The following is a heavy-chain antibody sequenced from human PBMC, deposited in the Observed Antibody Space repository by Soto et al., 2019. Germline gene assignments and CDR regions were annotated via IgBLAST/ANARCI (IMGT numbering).Heavy chain of an antibody. CDR1: GFTFSSYG. Sequence: GGSLRLSCAASGFTFSSYGMHWVRQAPGKGLEWVAVISYDGSNKYYADSVKGRFTISRDNSKNTLYLQMNSLRAEDTAVYYCAKSGSIAARTRNWFDPWGQGTLVTVSS. CDR3: AKSGSIAARTRNWFDP. J-gene: IGHJ5*02. V-gene: IGHV3-30*18. CDR2: ISYDGSNK. D-gene: IGHD6-6*01.